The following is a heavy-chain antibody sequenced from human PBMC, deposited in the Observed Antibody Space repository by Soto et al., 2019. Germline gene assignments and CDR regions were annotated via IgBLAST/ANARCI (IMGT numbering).Heavy chain of an antibody. CDR3: AREDCSGGSCYSSSWFDP. Sequence: SVKVSCKASGGTFSSYAISWVRQAPGQGLEWMGGIIPIFGTANYAQKFQGRVTITADESTSTAYMELSSLRSEDTAVYYCAREDCSGGSCYSSSWFDPWGQGTLVTVSS. D-gene: IGHD2-15*01. J-gene: IGHJ5*02. V-gene: IGHV1-69*13. CDR1: GGTFSSYA. CDR2: IIPIFGTA.